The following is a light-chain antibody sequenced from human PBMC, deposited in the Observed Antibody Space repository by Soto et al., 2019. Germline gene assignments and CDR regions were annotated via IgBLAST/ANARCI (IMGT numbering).Light chain of an antibody. Sequence: EILLTQSPATLSLSPGERATLSCRASQSVGSGLAWYQQKPGQAPRLLIFDASNRATGIPGRFSGSGSGTDFTLTISNLEPEDFAVYYCQQRSSWPRTFGQGAKVEIK. J-gene: IGKJ1*01. CDR1: QSVGSG. V-gene: IGKV3-11*01. CDR2: DAS. CDR3: QQRSSWPRT.